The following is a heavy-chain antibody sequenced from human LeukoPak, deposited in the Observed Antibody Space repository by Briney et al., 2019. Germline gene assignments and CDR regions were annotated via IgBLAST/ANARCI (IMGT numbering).Heavy chain of an antibody. CDR3: AKGRYYYED. D-gene: IGHD2-2*01. V-gene: IGHV3-23*01. CDR2: ISGSGGST. Sequence: GGSLRLSCAASGFTFSTYAMSWVRQAPGKGLEWVSGISGSGGSTYYADSVKGRFTISRDNSKNTLYLQMNSLSAKDTAVYYCAKGRYYYEDWGQGTPVTVSS. J-gene: IGHJ4*02. CDR1: GFTFSTYA.